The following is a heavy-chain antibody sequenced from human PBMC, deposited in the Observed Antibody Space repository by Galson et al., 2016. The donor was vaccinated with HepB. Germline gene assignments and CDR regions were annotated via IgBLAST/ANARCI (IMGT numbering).Heavy chain of an antibody. V-gene: IGHV1-3*01. CDR2: INPGNGDT. CDR1: GYTFTNYA. CDR3: AREYSSYAFDI. J-gene: IGHJ3*02. Sequence: SVKVSCKASGYTFTNYAMNWVRQAPGHRLVWMGWINPGNGDTNYAQQFQGRVSFTRDTSAKIAYMELSSLRSEDTAVYYCAREYSSYAFDIWGQGTMVTVSS. D-gene: IGHD2-15*01.